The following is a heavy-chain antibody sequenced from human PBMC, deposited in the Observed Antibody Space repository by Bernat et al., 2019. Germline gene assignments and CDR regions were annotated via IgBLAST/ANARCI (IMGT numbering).Heavy chain of an antibody. Sequence: EVQMVASGGGLVQPGGSLRLSCAASGFTFSSYFMSWVHQAPGKGLEWVANIKQDESEIYYVDSVKGRFTISRDNAKNSLYLQMNNLRVEDTAVYYCAGNWNREYYGMDVWGQGTTVTVSS. J-gene: IGHJ6*02. V-gene: IGHV3-7*03. CDR1: GFTFSSYF. D-gene: IGHD1-1*01. CDR2: IKQDESEI. CDR3: AGNWNREYYGMDV.